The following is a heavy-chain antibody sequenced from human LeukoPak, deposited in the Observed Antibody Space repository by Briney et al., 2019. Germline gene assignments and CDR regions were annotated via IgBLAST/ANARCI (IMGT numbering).Heavy chain of an antibody. CDR1: GYTFTSYA. V-gene: IGHV1-69*13. CDR2: IIPIFGTA. J-gene: IGHJ4*02. Sequence: SVTVSCTASGYTFTSYAMHWVRQATGQGLEWMGGIIPIFGTANYAQKFQGRVTITADESTSTAYMELSSLRSEDTAVYYCARDVGGSYFDYWGQGTLVTVSS. CDR3: ARDVGGSYFDY. D-gene: IGHD1-26*01.